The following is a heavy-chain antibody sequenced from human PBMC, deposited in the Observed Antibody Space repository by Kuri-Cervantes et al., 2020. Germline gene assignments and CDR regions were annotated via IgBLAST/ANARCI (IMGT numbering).Heavy chain of an antibody. J-gene: IGHJ2*01. D-gene: IGHD3-22*01. CDR2: IYYSGST. V-gene: IGHV4-61*01. CDR1: GGSISSSSYY. Sequence: GSLRLSCTVSGGSISSSSYYWGWIRQPPGKGLEWIGYIYYSGSTNSNPSLKSRVTISVDTSKNQFSLKLSSVTAADTAVYYCARDSYYYDSSGKRNWYFDLWGRSTLVTVSS. CDR3: ARDSYYYDSSGKRNWYFDL.